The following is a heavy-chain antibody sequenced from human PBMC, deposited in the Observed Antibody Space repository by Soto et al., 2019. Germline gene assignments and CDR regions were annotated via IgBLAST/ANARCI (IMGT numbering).Heavy chain of an antibody. CDR1: GGTFSSYT. CDR3: ARWDYGDYARFDY. D-gene: IGHD4-17*01. V-gene: IGHV1-69*02. CDR2: IIPILGIA. J-gene: IGHJ4*02. Sequence: GASVKVSCKASGGTFSSYTISWVRQAPGQGLEWMGRIIPILGIANYAQKFQGRVTITADKSISTAYMELSSLRSEDTAVYYCARWDYGDYARFDYWGQGTLVTVSS.